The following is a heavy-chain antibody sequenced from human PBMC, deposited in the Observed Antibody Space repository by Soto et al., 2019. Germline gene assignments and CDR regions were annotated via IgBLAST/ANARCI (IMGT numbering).Heavy chain of an antibody. V-gene: IGHV3-48*01. J-gene: IGHJ6*03. CDR3: ARVIRFLDKGYYYYYMDV. CDR1: GLIFSRYS. Sequence: GGSLRLSCPASGLIFSRYSMHWVRQAPGKGLEWVAYISSSSGSIYYGDSMKGRFTVSRDNGKNSLYLQMNSLRAEDTAVYYCARVIRFLDKGYYYYYMDVWGKGTSVTVSS. CDR2: ISSSSGSI. D-gene: IGHD3-3*01.